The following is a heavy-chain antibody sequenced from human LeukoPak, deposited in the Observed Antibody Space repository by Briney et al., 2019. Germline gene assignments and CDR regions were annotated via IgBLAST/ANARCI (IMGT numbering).Heavy chain of an antibody. CDR1: GYTLTELS. D-gene: IGHD6-19*01. CDR2: FDPEDGET. CDR3: ARSSGWYSVDY. Sequence: ASVKVSCKVSGYTLTELSMHWVRQAPGKGLEWMGGFDPEDGETIYAQKFQGRVIITRDTSISTAYMELSSLRSEDTAVYYCARSSGWYSVDYWGQGTLVTVSS. V-gene: IGHV1-24*01. J-gene: IGHJ4*02.